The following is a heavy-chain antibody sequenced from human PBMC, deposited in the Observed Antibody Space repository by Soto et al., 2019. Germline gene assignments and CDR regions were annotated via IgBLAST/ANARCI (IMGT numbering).Heavy chain of an antibody. CDR2: IRSSGDRT. CDR1: GFTFSSYA. D-gene: IGHD1-1*01. CDR3: VKQQGPGTPYYYAMDV. V-gene: IGHV3-23*01. Sequence: EVQLLESGGGLVQPGGSLRLSCAASGFTFSSYAMSWVRQAPGKGLEWVSVIRSSGDRTYYADSVKGRFTISRDNSKNTLYMQMNSLRAEDTAVYYCVKQQGPGTPYYYAMDVWGQGTTVTVSS. J-gene: IGHJ6*02.